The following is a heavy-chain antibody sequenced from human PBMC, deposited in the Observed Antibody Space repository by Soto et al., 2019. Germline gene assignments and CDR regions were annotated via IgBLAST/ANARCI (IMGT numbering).Heavy chain of an antibody. Sequence: GGSLRLSCAASGFTFSSYSMNWVRQAPGKGLEWVSSISSSSSYIYYADSVKGRFTISRDNAKNSLYLQMNSLRAEDTAVYYCARDRITGTTPTVLDYWGQGTLVTVSS. V-gene: IGHV3-21*01. J-gene: IGHJ4*02. CDR1: GFTFSSYS. D-gene: IGHD1-7*01. CDR3: ARDRITGTTPTVLDY. CDR2: ISSSSSYI.